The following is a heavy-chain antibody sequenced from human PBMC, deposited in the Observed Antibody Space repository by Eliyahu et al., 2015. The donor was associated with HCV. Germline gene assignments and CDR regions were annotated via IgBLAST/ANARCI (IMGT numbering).Heavy chain of an antibody. CDR1: GFXXSSXX. CDR2: ISGSGGST. V-gene: IGHV3-23*01. D-gene: IGHD3-3*01. CDR3: AKDRITYYDFWSGYYSGMDV. J-gene: IGHJ6*02. Sequence: EVQLLESGGGLVQPGGSLRLSCAASGFXXSSXXXXWVRQAPGKGLEWVSAISGSGGSTYYADSVKGRFTISRDNSKNTLYLQMNSLRAEDTAVYYCAKDRITYYDFWSGYYSGMDVWGQGTTVTVSS.